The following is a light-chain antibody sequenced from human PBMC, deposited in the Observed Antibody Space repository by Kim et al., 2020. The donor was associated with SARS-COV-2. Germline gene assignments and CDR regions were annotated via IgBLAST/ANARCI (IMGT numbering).Light chain of an antibody. CDR1: QSVSSSY. CDR3: HQYGDSLMHT. V-gene: IGKV3-20*01. CDR2: GAS. J-gene: IGKJ2*01. Sequence: SPGERATLSCRASQSVSSSYLAWYQQKRGQVPRLLIYGASSRATGIPDRFSGSGSGTDFTLTISRLEPEDFAVYYCHQYGDSLMHTFGQGTKLEI.